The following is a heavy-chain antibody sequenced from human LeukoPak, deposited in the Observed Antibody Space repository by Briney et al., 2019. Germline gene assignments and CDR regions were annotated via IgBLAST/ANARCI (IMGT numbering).Heavy chain of an antibody. CDR1: GYSISSGYY. V-gene: IGHV3-23*01. D-gene: IGHD6-13*01. Sequence: TSETLSLTCTVSGYSISSGYYWGWVRQAPGKGLEWVSAISGSGGSTYYADSVKGRFTISRDNSKNTLYLQMNSLRAEDTAVYYCARAVRYSSSWYEIKNWFDPWGQGTLVTVSS. CDR2: ISGSGGST. J-gene: IGHJ5*02. CDR3: ARAVRYSSSWYEIKNWFDP.